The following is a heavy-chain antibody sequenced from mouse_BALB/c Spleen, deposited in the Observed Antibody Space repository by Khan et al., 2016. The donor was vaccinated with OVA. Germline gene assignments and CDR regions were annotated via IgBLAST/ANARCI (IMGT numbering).Heavy chain of an antibody. V-gene: IGHV1-54*01. J-gene: IGHJ4*01. Sequence: QVQLQQSGAELVRPGTSVKVSCKASGYAFTNYLIEWVKQRPGQGLEWIGVINPGSGGTNYNEKFKGKATLTADKSSSTAYKQHSSLTSDDSAVYFLARRDYAMDYWGQGTSVTVSS. CDR2: INPGSGGT. CDR3: ARRDYAMDY. CDR1: GYAFTNYL.